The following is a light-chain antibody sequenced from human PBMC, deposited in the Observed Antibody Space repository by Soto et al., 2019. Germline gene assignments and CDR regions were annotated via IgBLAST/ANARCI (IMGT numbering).Light chain of an antibody. CDR1: SGSVSTAHN. CDR2: STS. V-gene: IGLV8-61*01. J-gene: IGLJ1*01. CDR3: ALFTGNGISV. Sequence: QTVVTQESSFSVSPGGTVTITCGLISGSVSTAHNPNWYQQTPGQAPRTLIYSTSTRSSGVPDRFSGSMLGNKAALTITGAQADDESDDYCALFTGNGISVFGTGTKVTVL.